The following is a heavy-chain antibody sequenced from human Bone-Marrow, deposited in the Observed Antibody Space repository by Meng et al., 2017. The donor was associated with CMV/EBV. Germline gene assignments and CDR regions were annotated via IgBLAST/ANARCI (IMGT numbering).Heavy chain of an antibody. CDR3: ATRSYSSGWYYFDF. CDR1: GFTFSSYS. J-gene: IGHJ4*02. CDR2: IYSGGST. Sequence: GESLKISCAASGFTFSSYSMNWVRQAPGKGLEWVSVIYSGGSTYYADSVKGRFTISRDNSKNTLYLQMNSLRAEDTAVYYCATRSYSSGWYYFDFWGQGTLVTVSS. V-gene: IGHV3-53*01. D-gene: IGHD6-19*01.